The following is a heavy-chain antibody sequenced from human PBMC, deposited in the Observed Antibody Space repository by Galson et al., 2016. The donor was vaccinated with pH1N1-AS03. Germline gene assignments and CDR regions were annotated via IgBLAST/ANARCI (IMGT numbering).Heavy chain of an antibody. CDR2: ISWSGFNT. Sequence: SLRLSCAASGFTFNEYAMHWVRQSPGKGLEWVSGISWSGFNTDYGDSVKGRFTISRDNARNSLFLQMDSLRPEDTALYYCAKAYSTYYYYMDVWGKGTTVTVSS. V-gene: IGHV3-9*01. CDR3: AKAYSTYYYYMDV. CDR1: GFTFNEYA. J-gene: IGHJ6*03. D-gene: IGHD2/OR15-2a*01.